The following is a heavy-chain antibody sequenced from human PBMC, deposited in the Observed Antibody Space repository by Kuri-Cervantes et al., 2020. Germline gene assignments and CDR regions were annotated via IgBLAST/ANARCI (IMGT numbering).Heavy chain of an antibody. CDR1: GGSFSGYY. CDR3: ARGGMTMVRGVERRFQH. Sequence: GSLRLSCAVYGGSFSGYYWNWIRQPPGKGLEWIGEINQGLVWIAEINHSGSTYYNPSLKSRVTISVDMSKDQFSLKLSSVTAADTAVYFCARGGMTMVRGVERRFQHWGQGTLVTVSS. CDR2: INQGLVWIAEINHSGST. V-gene: IGHV4-34*01. D-gene: IGHD3-10*01. J-gene: IGHJ1*01.